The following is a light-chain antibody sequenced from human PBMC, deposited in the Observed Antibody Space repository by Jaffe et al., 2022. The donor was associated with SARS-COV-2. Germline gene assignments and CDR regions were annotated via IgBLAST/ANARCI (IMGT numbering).Light chain of an antibody. V-gene: IGLV1-44*01. CDR3: GTWDDSLDGSL. Sequence: QSVLTQPPSASGTPGQRVTISCSGSKSNIGSNTVNWYQQLPGMAPKLLIYSNSQRPSGVPDRFSGSKSGTSASLAISGLQSEDEADYYCGTWDDSLDGSLFGGGTKLTVL. J-gene: IGLJ3*02. CDR1: KSNIGSNT. CDR2: SNS.